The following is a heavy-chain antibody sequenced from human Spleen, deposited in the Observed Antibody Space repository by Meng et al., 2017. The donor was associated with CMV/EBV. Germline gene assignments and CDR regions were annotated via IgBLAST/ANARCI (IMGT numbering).Heavy chain of an antibody. J-gene: IGHJ4*02. CDR1: GWSFSGYY. V-gene: IGHV4-34*01. D-gene: IGHD2-8*01. CDR3: AREGMAIKALGY. CDR2: INHSGST. Sequence: QGRLQEGGEGLVYPLETLSRHCAGYGWSFSGYYWIWIRQPPGKGLEWIGEINHSGSTNYNPSLKSRVTISVDTSKNQFSLKLSSVTAADTAVYYCAREGMAIKALGYWGQGTLVTVSS.